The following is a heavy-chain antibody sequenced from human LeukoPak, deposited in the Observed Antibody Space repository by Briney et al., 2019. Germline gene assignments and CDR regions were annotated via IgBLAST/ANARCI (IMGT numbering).Heavy chain of an antibody. Sequence: PSETLSLTCPVSGGSISSGTYYWGWIRQPPGKGLEWIGSIYYSGSTYYNPSLKSRVTISVETSKNQFSLKVNSVTAADTAVYYCARLGDYGAYLNWFDPWGQGTLVTVSS. V-gene: IGHV4-39*01. D-gene: IGHD4-17*01. CDR3: ARLGDYGAYLNWFDP. CDR2: IYYSGST. J-gene: IGHJ5*02. CDR1: GGSISSGTYY.